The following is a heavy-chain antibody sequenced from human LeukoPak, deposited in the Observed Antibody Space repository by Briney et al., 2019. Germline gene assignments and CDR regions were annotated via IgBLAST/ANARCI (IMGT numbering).Heavy chain of an antibody. CDR2: IYYSGST. V-gene: IGHV4-59*01. D-gene: IGHD6-13*01. CDR3: ARGGLTAAWDY. CDR1: GGSISSYY. J-gene: IGHJ4*02. Sequence: SETLSLTCTVSGGSISSYYWSWIRQPPGKGLEWIGYIYYSGSTNYNPSLKSRVTISVDTSKNQFSLKRGSVTAADTAVYYCARGGLTAAWDYWGQGSLVTVSS.